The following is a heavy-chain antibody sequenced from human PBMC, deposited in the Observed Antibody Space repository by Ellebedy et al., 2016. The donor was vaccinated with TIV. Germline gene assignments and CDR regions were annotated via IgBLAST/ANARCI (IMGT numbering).Heavy chain of an antibody. V-gene: IGHV1-69*06. CDR1: GGTFSTLT. CDR2: IIPIFGTA. CDR3: ARYVRDYDESPGRRAYYYSGMDV. J-gene: IGHJ6*02. Sequence: AASVKVSCKASGGTFSTLTFTWVRQAPGQGLEWMGGIIPIFGTANFAQKFQGRVTITADTSTSTAYMELSSLRSEETAVYYCARYVRDYDESPGRRAYYYSGMDVWGQGTTVTVSS. D-gene: IGHD4-17*01.